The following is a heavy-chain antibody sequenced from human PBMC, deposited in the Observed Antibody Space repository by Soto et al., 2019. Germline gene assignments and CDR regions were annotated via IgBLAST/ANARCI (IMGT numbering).Heavy chain of an antibody. CDR1: GFTFSSYE. J-gene: IGHJ4*02. CDR3: ARDNDWAYYFDY. V-gene: IGHV3-48*03. D-gene: IGHD3-16*01. Sequence: GSLRLSCAASGFTFSSYEMNWVRQAPGKGLEWVSYISSSGSTIYYADSVKGRFTISRDNAKSSLYLQMNSLRAEDTAVYYCARDNDWAYYFDYWGQGTLVTVSS. CDR2: ISSSGSTI.